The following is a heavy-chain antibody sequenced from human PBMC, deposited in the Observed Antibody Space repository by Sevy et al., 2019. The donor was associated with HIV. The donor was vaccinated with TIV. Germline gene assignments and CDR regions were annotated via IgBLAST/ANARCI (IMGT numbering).Heavy chain of an antibody. V-gene: IGHV1-2*02. Sequence: ASVKVSCKASGYTFTDYYMHWVRQAPGQGLEWMGWINPNSGGTNYAQTFQGRVTMTRDTSISTAYMELGRLTSDDTAVYYCARDPGGASHFDFWGQGTLVTVSS. CDR1: GYTFTDYY. D-gene: IGHD1-26*01. CDR3: ARDPGGASHFDF. J-gene: IGHJ4*02. CDR2: INPNSGGT.